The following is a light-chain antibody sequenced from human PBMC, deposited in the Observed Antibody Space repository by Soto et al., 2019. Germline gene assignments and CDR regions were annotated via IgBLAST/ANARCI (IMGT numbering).Light chain of an antibody. CDR3: QQYDRLLFT. J-gene: IGKJ3*01. CDR1: RSVTNNN. Sequence: ESELKQAPGTLSLYPGERVTLSCRASRSVTNNNLAWFQQKPGQAPRLLIYVASSRATGIPDRFSGSGSGTDFTLTISRLELDDFAVYYCQQYDRLLFTFGPGTKVDIK. V-gene: IGKV3-20*01. CDR2: VAS.